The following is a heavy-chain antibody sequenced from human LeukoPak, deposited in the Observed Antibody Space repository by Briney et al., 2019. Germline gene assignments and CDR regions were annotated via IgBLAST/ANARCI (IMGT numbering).Heavy chain of an antibody. Sequence: SETLSLTCTASGGSISSSDYFWSWIRQPAGKGLEWIGRIDSRGSTNYNPSLKSRVTLSVDTSKNQFSLKLTSVTVADTAVYYCARYRLGWFDPWGQGTLVTVSS. J-gene: IGHJ5*02. CDR2: IDSRGST. CDR1: GGSISSSDYF. CDR3: ARYRLGWFDP. D-gene: IGHD6-25*01. V-gene: IGHV4-61*02.